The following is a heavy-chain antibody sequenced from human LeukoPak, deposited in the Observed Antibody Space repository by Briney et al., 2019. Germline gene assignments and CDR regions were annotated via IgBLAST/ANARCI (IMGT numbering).Heavy chain of an antibody. J-gene: IGHJ4*02. CDR2: IYYSGST. CDR1: GGSFSGYY. V-gene: IGHV4-59*08. CDR3: ARLLYGDYLDY. Sequence: SETLSLTCAVYGGSFSGYYWSWIRQPPGKGLEWIGYIYYSGSTNYNPSLKSRVTISVDTSKNQFSLKLSSVTAADTAVYYCARLLYGDYLDYWGQGTLVTVSS. D-gene: IGHD4-17*01.